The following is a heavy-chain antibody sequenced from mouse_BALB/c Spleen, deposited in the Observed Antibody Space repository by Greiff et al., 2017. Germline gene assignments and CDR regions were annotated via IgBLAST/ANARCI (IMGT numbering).Heavy chain of an antibody. J-gene: IGHJ1*01. V-gene: IGHV7-3*02. D-gene: IGHD2-4*01. CDR2: IRNKANGYTT. Sequence: EVQLVESGGGLVQPGGSLRLSCATSGFTFTDYYMSWVRQPPGKALEWLGFIRNKANGYTTEYSASVKGRFTISRDNSQSILYLQMNTLRAEDSATYYCARAYEYDYWCFAVWGAGATGTVSS. CDR1: GFTFTDYY. CDR3: ARAYEYDYWCFAV.